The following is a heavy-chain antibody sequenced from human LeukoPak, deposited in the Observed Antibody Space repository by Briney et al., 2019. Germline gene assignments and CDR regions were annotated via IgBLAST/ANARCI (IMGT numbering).Heavy chain of an antibody. V-gene: IGHV1-69*13. CDR3: ARVSWYYDSSGYPYYFDY. D-gene: IGHD3-22*01. CDR1: GGTFSSYA. Sequence: PSVKVSCKASGGTFSSYAISWVRQAPGQGLEWMGGIIPIFGTANYAQKFQGRVTITADESTSTAYMELSSLRSEDTAVYYCARVSWYYDSSGYPYYFDYWGQGTLVTVSS. CDR2: IIPIFGTA. J-gene: IGHJ4*02.